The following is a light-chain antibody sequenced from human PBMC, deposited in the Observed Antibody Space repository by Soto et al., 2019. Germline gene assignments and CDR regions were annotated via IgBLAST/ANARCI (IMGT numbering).Light chain of an antibody. Sequence: EIVLTQSPGTLSVSPGERATLFCRASQNIRTYLAWYQKKPGQAPRLLIDYASNRATGIPARFRGSGSGTDFTLTISSLDPEDFAVYYCHQGRSFGQGTRVEIK. CDR3: HQGRS. V-gene: IGKV3-11*01. CDR1: QNIRTY. J-gene: IGKJ5*01. CDR2: YAS.